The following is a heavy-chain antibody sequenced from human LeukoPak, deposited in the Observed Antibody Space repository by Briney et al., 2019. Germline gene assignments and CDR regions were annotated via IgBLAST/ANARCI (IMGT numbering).Heavy chain of an antibody. Sequence: PGGSLRLSCAASGFTFSSYAMHWVRQAPGKGLEWVAVIPYDGSNKCYADSVKGRFTISRDNSKNTLYLQMNSLRAKDTAVYYCARTNYDILTGYYSGGSDYWGQGTLVTVSS. CDR1: GFTFSSYA. V-gene: IGHV3-30-3*01. D-gene: IGHD3-9*01. J-gene: IGHJ4*02. CDR2: IPYDGSNK. CDR3: ARTNYDILTGYYSGGSDY.